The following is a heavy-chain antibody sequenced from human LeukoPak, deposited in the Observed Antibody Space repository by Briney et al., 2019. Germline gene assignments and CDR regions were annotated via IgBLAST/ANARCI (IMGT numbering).Heavy chain of an antibody. CDR2: TYRSGST. D-gene: IGHD2-2*01. Sequence: PSETLSLTCAVSGYFISSGYHWGWIRRPPGKGLEWIATTYRSGSTYYNPSLKSRVTISVDTSKNQFSLSLGSVTAADTAVYYCARSVGYSCSGTTCFYMDVWGKGTTVIVSS. CDR3: ARSVGYSCSGTTCFYMDV. CDR1: GYFISSGYH. V-gene: IGHV4-38-2*01. J-gene: IGHJ6*03.